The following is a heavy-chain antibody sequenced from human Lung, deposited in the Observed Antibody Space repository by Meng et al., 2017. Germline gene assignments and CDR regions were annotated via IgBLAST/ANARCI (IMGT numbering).Heavy chain of an antibody. CDR2: INHSGST. CDR3: ARGPTTMAHDFDY. J-gene: IGHJ4*02. CDR1: GGSFSDYY. Sequence: QVQVQQGGAGLLKPSATLSLTCVVSGGSFSDYYWSWIRQPPGKGLEWIGEINHSGSTNYNPSLESRATISVDTSQNNLSLKLSSVTAADSAVYYCARGPTTMAHDFDYWGQGTLVTVSS. V-gene: IGHV4-34*01. D-gene: IGHD4-11*01.